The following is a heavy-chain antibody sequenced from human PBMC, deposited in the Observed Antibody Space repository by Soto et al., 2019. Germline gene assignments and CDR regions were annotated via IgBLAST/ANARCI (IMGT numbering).Heavy chain of an antibody. CDR3: ARDQEVHDSRGHKIRAMDV. CDR2: ISESGSSM. Sequence: GSLRLSCSASGFPFRSYEMNWVRQAPGKGLEWISYISESGSSMYYADSVKGRFAISRDNAKNSLYLQMNSLRAEDTAVYYCARDQEVHDSRGHKIRAMDVWGQGTTVTVSS. D-gene: IGHD6-19*01. CDR1: GFPFRSYE. V-gene: IGHV3-48*03. J-gene: IGHJ6*02.